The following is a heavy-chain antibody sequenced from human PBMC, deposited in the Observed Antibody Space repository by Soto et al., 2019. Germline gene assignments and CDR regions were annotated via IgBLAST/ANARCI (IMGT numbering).Heavy chain of an antibody. CDR3: AKVIQMATVRGYFDF. CDR2: INGDGGST. Sequence: GGSLRLSCAASGFIFGGYGMSWARQAPGKGLEWVAAINGDGGSTYYADSVKGRFTISRDNSKNTLDLQMNSLRDEDTAVYYCAKVIQMATVRGYFDFWGHGTLVTVSS. D-gene: IGHD4-4*01. J-gene: IGHJ4*01. CDR1: GFIFGGYG. V-gene: IGHV3-23*01.